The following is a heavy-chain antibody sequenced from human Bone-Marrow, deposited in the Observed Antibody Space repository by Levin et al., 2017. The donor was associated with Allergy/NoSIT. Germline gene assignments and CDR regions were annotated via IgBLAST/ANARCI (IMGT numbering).Heavy chain of an antibody. CDR3: ARDGPVGQVAGAYLPWDF. J-gene: IGHJ4*02. CDR1: GYTFSSYG. V-gene: IGHV1-18*01. D-gene: IGHD6-13*01. Sequence: ASVKVSCKASGYTFSSYGINWVRQAPGQGLEWMGWIADYNGNTNYAQKFQGRVTMTTDTSTSTAYMELRGLKSDDTAVYYCARDGPVGQVAGAYLPWDFWGQGTLVSVSS. CDR2: IADYNGNT.